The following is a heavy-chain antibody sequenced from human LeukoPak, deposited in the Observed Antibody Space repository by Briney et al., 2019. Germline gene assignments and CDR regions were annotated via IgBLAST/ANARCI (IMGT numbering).Heavy chain of an antibody. CDR2: IRYDGSNK. CDR1: GFTFSSYG. J-gene: IGHJ3*02. V-gene: IGHV3-30*02. CDR3: AKDRVSGWYPDAFDI. D-gene: IGHD6-19*01. Sequence: PGGSLRLSCAASGFTFSSYGMHWVRQAPGKGLEWVAFIRYDGSNKYYADSVKGRFTISRDNSKNTLYLQMNSPRAEDTAVYYCAKDRVSGWYPDAFDIWGQGTMVTVSS.